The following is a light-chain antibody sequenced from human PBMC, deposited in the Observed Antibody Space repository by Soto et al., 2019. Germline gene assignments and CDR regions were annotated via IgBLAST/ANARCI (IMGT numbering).Light chain of an antibody. J-gene: IGLJ1*01. V-gene: IGLV2-8*01. CDR1: GSDVGGYNY. CDR2: AVS. CDR3: ISYTDRQSYL. Sequence: QSALTQPPSASGSPGQSVTISCTGTGSDVGGYNYVAWYQQFPGKSPKLMIYAVSDRPPGVSDRFSGSKSGITASLTISGLQTEDEADYYCISYTDRQSYLFGTGTKLTVL.